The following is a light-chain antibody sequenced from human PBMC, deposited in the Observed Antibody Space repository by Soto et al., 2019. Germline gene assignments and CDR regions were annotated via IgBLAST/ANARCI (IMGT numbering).Light chain of an antibody. CDR2: EVS. CDR3: SSYTGSSTLYV. J-gene: IGLJ1*01. CDR1: SSDVGGYNY. V-gene: IGLV2-14*01. Sequence: QSVLTQPASVSGSPGQSITISRTGTSSDVGGYNYVSWYQQHPGKAPKLLIYEVSNRPSGVSNRFSGSKSGNTASLTISWLQAEDEADYYCSSYTGSSTLYVFGTGTKVTVL.